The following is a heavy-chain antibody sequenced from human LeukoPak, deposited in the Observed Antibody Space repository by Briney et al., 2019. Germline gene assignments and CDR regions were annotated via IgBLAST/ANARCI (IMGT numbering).Heavy chain of an antibody. CDR1: GFTFSNYL. CDR2: IKSDGSST. V-gene: IGHV3-74*01. CDR3: ARGGDTSNWYPGYFDY. J-gene: IGHJ4*02. D-gene: IGHD6-13*01. Sequence: GGSLRLSCAASGFTFSNYLMHWVRQAPGKGPVLVSRIKSDGSSTRFADFVQGRFTISSDNGKNTVYLQMNSLRAEDTAVYYCARGGDTSNWYPGYFDYWGQGALVTVSS.